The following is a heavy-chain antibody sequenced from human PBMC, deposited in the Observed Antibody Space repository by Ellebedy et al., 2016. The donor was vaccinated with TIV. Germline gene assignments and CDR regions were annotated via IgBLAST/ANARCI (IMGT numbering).Heavy chain of an antibody. D-gene: IGHD6-6*01. J-gene: IGHJ4*02. V-gene: IGHV4-4*02. CDR2: IHHSGST. CDR3: ATGMGTYSSSSGNY. CDR1: HGSVSSLNW. Sequence: GSLRLSXVVSHGSVSSLNWWSWVRQPPGKGLEWIGEIHHSGSTNYSPSLKSRVTMSVDKSRNHFSLTLNSVTAADTAVYYCATGMGTYSSSSGNYWGQGTLVTVSS.